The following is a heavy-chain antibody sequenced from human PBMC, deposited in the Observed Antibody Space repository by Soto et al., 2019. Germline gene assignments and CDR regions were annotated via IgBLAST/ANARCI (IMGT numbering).Heavy chain of an antibody. V-gene: IGHV4-61*05. J-gene: IGHJ4*02. D-gene: IGHD5-18*01. Sequence: SETLSLTCTVSGASISTSKTYWGWIRQSPGKGLEWIGYIHHSGSTNYNPSLKSRVTISVDKSKNQFSLKLSSVTAADTAVYYCARGYSYGPTDFDYWGQGTLVTSPQ. CDR1: GASISTSKTY. CDR2: IHHSGST. CDR3: ARGYSYGPTDFDY.